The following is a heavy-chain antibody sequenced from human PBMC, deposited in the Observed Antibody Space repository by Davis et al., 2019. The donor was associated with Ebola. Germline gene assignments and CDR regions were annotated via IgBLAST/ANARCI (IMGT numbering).Heavy chain of an antibody. D-gene: IGHD5-12*01. V-gene: IGHV1-2*04. Sequence: AASVKVSCKASGYTFTGYYMHWVRQAPGQGLERMGWINPNSGGTNYAQKFQGWVTMTRNTPINTAYMELSGLTSEDTALYFCARGQIGYSGRFRFDSWGQGTLVTVSS. CDR2: INPNSGGT. CDR3: ARGQIGYSGRFRFDS. J-gene: IGHJ4*02. CDR1: GYTFTGYY.